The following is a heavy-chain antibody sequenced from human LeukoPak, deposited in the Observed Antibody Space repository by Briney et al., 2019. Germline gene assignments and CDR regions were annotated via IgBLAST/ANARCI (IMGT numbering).Heavy chain of an antibody. V-gene: IGHV5-51*01. D-gene: IGHD6-13*01. CDR2: IYPGDSDT. CDR1: GYSFTTYW. J-gene: IGHJ4*02. CDR3: ARVGGAEYSSSQPFDY. Sequence: GESPKISCKGSGYSFTTYWIGWVRQMPGEGLEWMGIIYPGDSDTTYSPSFQGQVTISADRSISTAYLQWSSLKASDTAIYYCARVGGAEYSSSQPFDYWGQGTLVTVSS.